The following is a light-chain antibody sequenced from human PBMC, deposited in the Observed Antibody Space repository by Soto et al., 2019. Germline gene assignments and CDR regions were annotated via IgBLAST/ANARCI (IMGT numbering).Light chain of an antibody. CDR2: AAS. V-gene: IGKV3D-20*02. CDR3: QEGTYWPA. CDR1: RSVSSYY. J-gene: IGKJ4*01. Sequence: EIVLTQSPGTLSLSPGERATLSCRASRSVSSYYLAWYQQKPGQAPRLLIYAASSRATGIPDRFSGGGSGTDFTLTISSLEPEDFAVYYCQEGTYWPAVGGGTKVDIK.